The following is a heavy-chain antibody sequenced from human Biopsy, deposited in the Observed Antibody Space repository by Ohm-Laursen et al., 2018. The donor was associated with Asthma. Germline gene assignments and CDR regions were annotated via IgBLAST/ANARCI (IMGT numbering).Heavy chain of an antibody. V-gene: IGHV1-58*01. CDR3: AAGRTSQQGESLI. Sequence: ASVKVSCNASGVALSGYTFEWVRQARGLGLEWIAWIVFASGATNYAQNFQDRLTVTRDMSAGSVSMELRGLSSTDTAVYYCAAGRTSQQGESLIWGQGTLVSVSS. CDR2: IVFASGAT. D-gene: IGHD2/OR15-2a*01. CDR1: GVALSGYT. J-gene: IGHJ4*01.